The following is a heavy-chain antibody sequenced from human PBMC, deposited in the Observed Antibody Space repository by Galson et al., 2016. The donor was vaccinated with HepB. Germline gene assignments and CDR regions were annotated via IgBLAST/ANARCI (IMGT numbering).Heavy chain of an antibody. Sequence: SLRLSCAASGFTFSRYAMTWVRQAPGKGLEWVSGLSGSGAHTYYADSVKGWFTISRDNSKNTLYLQMNSLRVEDTAVYYCAKDYVGGSYLLTQFDYWGQGTLVTVSS. D-gene: IGHD3-16*02. CDR2: LSGSGAHT. CDR1: GFTFSRYA. J-gene: IGHJ4*02. CDR3: AKDYVGGSYLLTQFDY. V-gene: IGHV3-23*01.